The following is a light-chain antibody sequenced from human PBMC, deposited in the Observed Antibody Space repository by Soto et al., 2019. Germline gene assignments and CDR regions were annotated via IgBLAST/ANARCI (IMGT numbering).Light chain of an antibody. J-gene: IGKJ4*01. Sequence: EIVLTQSPGTLSLSPGERATLSCRASQSVSNSYLAWYQQKPGQAPRLLIYAASITATGIPDRFSGSGSGTDFTLNISRLEPEDFAVYYCQQYGSSPLTFGGGTQVEIK. CDR1: QSVSNSY. V-gene: IGKV3-20*01. CDR2: AAS. CDR3: QQYGSSPLT.